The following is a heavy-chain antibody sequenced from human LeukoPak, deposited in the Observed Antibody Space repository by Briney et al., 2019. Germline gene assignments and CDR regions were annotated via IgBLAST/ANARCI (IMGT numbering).Heavy chain of an antibody. V-gene: IGHV3-74*01. CDR1: GFTFSSYE. Sequence: GGSLRLSCAASGFTFSSYEMNWVRQAPGEGLVWVSRITGDGTHILYADSVKGRFTMSRDNAKNTLYLQMNSLRAGDTAVYYCAADRGGWSYWGQGTLVTVSS. D-gene: IGHD6-19*01. CDR3: AADRGGWSY. CDR2: ITGDGTHI. J-gene: IGHJ4*02.